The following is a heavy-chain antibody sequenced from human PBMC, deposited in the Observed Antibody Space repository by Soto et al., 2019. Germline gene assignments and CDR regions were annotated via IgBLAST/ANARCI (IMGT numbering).Heavy chain of an antibody. Sequence: SQTLSLTCVISGDSVSSNSAAWNWIRQSPSRGLEWLGRTYYRSKWYNDYAVSVKSRITINPDTSKNQFSLQLNSVTPEDTAGYYCAREMVGTFQDYYYYGMDVWGQGTTVTVSS. V-gene: IGHV6-1*01. CDR2: TYYRSKWYN. J-gene: IGHJ6*02. CDR3: AREMVGTFQDYYYYGMDV. D-gene: IGHD1-1*01. CDR1: GDSVSSNSAA.